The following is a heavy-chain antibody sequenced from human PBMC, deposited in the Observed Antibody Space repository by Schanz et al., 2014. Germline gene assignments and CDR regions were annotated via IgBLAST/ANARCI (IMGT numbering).Heavy chain of an antibody. J-gene: IGHJ4*02. D-gene: IGHD3-3*01. CDR1: GFTFSGYS. Sequence: VQLVESGGGVVQPGGSLRLSCAASGFTFSGYSMNWVRQAPGKGLEWVAYISSSSSTIHYADSVKGRFTISRDNAKNSLYLQMNSLRAEDTAVYYCVRDSFFAFDYWGQGTLVTVSS. CDR2: ISSSSSTI. CDR3: VRDSFFAFDY. V-gene: IGHV3-48*01.